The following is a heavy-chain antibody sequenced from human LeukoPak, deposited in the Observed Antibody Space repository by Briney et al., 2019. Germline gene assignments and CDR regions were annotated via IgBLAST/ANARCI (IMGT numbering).Heavy chain of an antibody. D-gene: IGHD2-15*01. J-gene: IGHJ4*02. CDR2: IYYSGST. CDR1: GGSISSYY. Sequence: PSETLSLTCTVSGGSISSYYWSWIRQPPGKGLEWIGYIYYSGSTNYNPSLKSRVTISLDTSKNQFSLKLSSVTAADTAVYYCARVSNELGYCGGGTCLGFDYWGQGNRVTVSS. V-gene: IGHV4-59*08. CDR3: ARVSNELGYCGGGTCLGFDY.